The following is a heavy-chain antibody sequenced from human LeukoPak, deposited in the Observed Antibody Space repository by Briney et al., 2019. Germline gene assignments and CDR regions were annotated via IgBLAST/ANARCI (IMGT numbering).Heavy chain of an antibody. D-gene: IGHD6-13*01. CDR2: IHSDGSST. CDR1: GFTFSSYW. Sequence: PGGSLRLSCAASGFTFSSYWMHWVRQAPGKGLVWVSCIHSDGSSTSYADSVKGRFTMSRDNAKNTLYLQMNSLRAEDTAVYYCARGWITAGAYYDYWGQGTLVTVSS. V-gene: IGHV3-74*01. J-gene: IGHJ4*02. CDR3: ARGWITAGAYYDY.